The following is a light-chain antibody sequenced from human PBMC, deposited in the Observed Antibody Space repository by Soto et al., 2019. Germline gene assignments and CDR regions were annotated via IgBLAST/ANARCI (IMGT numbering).Light chain of an antibody. Sequence: DVVVTQSPLSLPVTLGQPASISCRSSQSLIHSDGNTYLHWFQQRPGQSPRRLIYHVSIRDSGVPDRFSGSGSCTDFTLEISRVEAEDVGVYYCMQGRHWPYTFGPGTTVDIK. V-gene: IGKV2-30*02. CDR2: HVS. J-gene: IGKJ3*01. CDR3: MQGRHWPYT. CDR1: QSLIHSDGNTY.